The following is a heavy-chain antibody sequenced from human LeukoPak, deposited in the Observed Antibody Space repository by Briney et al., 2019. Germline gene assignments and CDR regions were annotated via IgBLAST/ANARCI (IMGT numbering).Heavy chain of an antibody. Sequence: SETLSLTCTVSGDSIYSVDPYWSWIRQPPGKGLEWIGYIYYSGSTYYNPSLKSRVTISMDTSKNQFSLKLSSVTAADTAVYYCAREKAGTYYDFWGQGTLVIVSS. CDR1: GDSIYSVDPY. D-gene: IGHD3-3*01. CDR2: IYYSGST. CDR3: AREKAGTYYDF. V-gene: IGHV4-30-4*01. J-gene: IGHJ1*01.